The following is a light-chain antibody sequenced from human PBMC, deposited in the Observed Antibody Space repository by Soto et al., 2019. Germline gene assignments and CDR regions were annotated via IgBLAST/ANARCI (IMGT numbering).Light chain of an antibody. Sequence: IVLTQSPGTLSLSAGERAALSCRASQSVSSNYLAWYQRKPGQAPRLLIYGASSRATGIPDRFSGSGSGTDFTLTISRLEPEDFAVYYCQQYGSSPTFGQGTKVDIK. CDR1: QSVSSNY. J-gene: IGKJ1*01. CDR2: GAS. CDR3: QQYGSSPT. V-gene: IGKV3-20*01.